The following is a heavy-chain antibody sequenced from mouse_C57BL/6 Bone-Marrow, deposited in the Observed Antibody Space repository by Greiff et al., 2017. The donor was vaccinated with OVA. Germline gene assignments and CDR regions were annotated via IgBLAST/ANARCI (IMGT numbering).Heavy chain of an antibody. Sequence: QVQLKQPGAELVMPGASVKLSCKASGYTFTSYWMHWVKQRPGQGLEWIGEIDPSDSYTNYNQKFKGKSTLTVDKSSSTAYMQLSSLTSEDSAVYFCAREISHYYGSSVFDYWGQGTTLTVSS. CDR3: AREISHYYGSSVFDY. CDR2: IDPSDSYT. V-gene: IGHV1-69*01. CDR1: GYTFTSYW. J-gene: IGHJ2*01. D-gene: IGHD1-1*01.